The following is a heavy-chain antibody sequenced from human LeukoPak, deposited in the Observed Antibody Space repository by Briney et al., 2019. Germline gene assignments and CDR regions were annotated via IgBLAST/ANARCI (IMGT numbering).Heavy chain of an antibody. CDR2: IIPIFGTA. D-gene: IGHD2-2*02. CDR1: GGTFSSYA. V-gene: IGHV1-69*13. Sequence: ASVKVSCKASGGTFSSYAISWVRQAPGQGLEWMGGIIPIFGTANYAQKSQGRVTITADESTSTAYMELSSLRSEDTAVYYCARKLRFWGRGYCSSTSCYKGSQNAFHIWGQGTMVTVSS. J-gene: IGHJ3*02. CDR3: ARKLRFWGRGYCSSTSCYKGSQNAFHI.